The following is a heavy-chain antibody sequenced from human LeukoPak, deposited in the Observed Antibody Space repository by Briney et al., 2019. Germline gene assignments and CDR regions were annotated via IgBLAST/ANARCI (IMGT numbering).Heavy chain of an antibody. J-gene: IGHJ4*02. CDR1: GYTFTSYY. CDR3: ARDSPRVYYGSGSYYNALGY. CDR2: INPSDGST. V-gene: IGHV1-46*01. Sequence: GASVKVSCKASGYTFTSYYMHWVRQAPGQGLEWMGIINPSDGSTSYAQKFQGRVTMTRDTSTSTVYMELSSLRSEDTTVYYCARDSPRVYYGSGSYYNALGYWGQGTLVTVSS. D-gene: IGHD3-10*01.